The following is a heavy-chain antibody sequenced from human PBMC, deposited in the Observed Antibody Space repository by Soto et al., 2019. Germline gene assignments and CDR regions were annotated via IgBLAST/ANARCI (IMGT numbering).Heavy chain of an antibody. D-gene: IGHD3-10*01. CDR1: GYTFTSYG. J-gene: IGHJ6*02. V-gene: IGHV1-18*04. Sequence: AASVKVSCKASGYTFTSYGISWVRQAPGQGLEWMGWISAYNGNTNYAQKLQGRVTMTTGTSTSTAYMELRSLRSDDTAVYYCARGGPRGVVYYYYGMDVWGQGTTVTVSS. CDR3: ARGGPRGVVYYYYGMDV. CDR2: ISAYNGNT.